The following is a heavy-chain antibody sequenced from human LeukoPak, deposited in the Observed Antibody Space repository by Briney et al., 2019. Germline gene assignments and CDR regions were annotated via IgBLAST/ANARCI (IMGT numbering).Heavy chain of an antibody. CDR2: ITSNGNDT. J-gene: IGHJ4*02. Sequence: GGSLRLSCVVSGVSSSNYAMGWVSQAPGKGLEWVSSITSNGNDTFYAVSVKGRFTISRDNSRDTVFLQMNSLRADDTAVYYCALDWGFDYWGQGTLVTVSS. V-gene: IGHV3-23*01. CDR1: GVSSSNYA. CDR3: ALDWGFDY. D-gene: IGHD3-3*01.